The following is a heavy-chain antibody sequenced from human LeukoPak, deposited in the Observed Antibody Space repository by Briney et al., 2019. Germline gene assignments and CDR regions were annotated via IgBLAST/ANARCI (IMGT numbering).Heavy chain of an antibody. CDR2: IYPGDSDT. CDR3: ARQRGYCSSTSCYAENWFDP. D-gene: IGHD2-2*01. J-gene: IGHJ5*02. Sequence: GESLMISCKGSGCSFTSYWIGWVRQMPGKGLEWMGIIYPGDSDTRYSPSFQGQVTISADKSISTAYLQWSSLKASDTAMYYCARQRGYCSSTSCYAENWFDPWGQGTLVTVSS. CDR1: GCSFTSYW. V-gene: IGHV5-51*01.